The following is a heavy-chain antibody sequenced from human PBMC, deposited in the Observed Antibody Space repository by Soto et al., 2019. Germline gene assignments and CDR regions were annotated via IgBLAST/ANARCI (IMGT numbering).Heavy chain of an antibody. V-gene: IGHV4-34*01. Sequence: SETLSLTCAVYGGSFSGYYWTWIRQPPGTGLEWIGEINHSGSTNYNPSLKSRVTISVDTSKNQFSLKLTSVTAADTTVYYCAKQGAHNQFDYWGPGTLVTVSS. CDR2: INHSGST. CDR1: GGSFSGYY. D-gene: IGHD1-26*01. J-gene: IGHJ4*02. CDR3: AKQGAHNQFDY.